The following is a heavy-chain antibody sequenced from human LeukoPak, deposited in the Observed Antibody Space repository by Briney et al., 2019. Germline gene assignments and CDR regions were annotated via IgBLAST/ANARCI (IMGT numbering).Heavy chain of an antibody. J-gene: IGHJ4*02. V-gene: IGHV3-30*02. D-gene: IGHD3-10*01. Sequence: GGSLRLSCAASGFTFSSYGIHWVRQAPGKGLEWVAFIRYDGSNKYYADSVKGRFTISRDNSKNTLCLQMNSLRAEDTAVYYCAKDHKWWREYYYASGTYRGLFDYWGQGTLVTVSS. CDR1: GFTFSSYG. CDR3: AKDHKWWREYYYASGTYRGLFDY. CDR2: IRYDGSNK.